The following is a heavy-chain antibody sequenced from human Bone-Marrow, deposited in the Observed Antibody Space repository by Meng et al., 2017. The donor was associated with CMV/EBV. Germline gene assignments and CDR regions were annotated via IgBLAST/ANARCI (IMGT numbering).Heavy chain of an antibody. Sequence: DYWSWIRQPPGKGLEWIGEINHSGSTNYNPSLKSRVTISVDTSKNQFSLKLSSVTAADTAVYYCARGKKTHRPFLGVVINQLWFDPWGQGTLVTVSS. V-gene: IGHV4-34*01. CDR2: INHSGST. D-gene: IGHD3-3*01. CDR1: DY. J-gene: IGHJ5*02. CDR3: ARGKKTHRPFLGVVINQLWFDP.